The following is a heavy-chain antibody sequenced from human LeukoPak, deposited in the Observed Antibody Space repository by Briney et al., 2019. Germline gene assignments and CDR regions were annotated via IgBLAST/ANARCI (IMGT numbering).Heavy chain of an antibody. CDR1: GFTFSDYY. J-gene: IGHJ3*02. CDR2: ISSSGSTI. V-gene: IGHV3-11*01. CDR3: ATSHLKDAFDI. D-gene: IGHD3-3*02. Sequence: GGSLRLSCVASGFTFSDYYMSWIRQAPGKGLEWVSYISSSGSTIYYADSVKGRFTISRDNAKNSLYLQMNSLRAEDTAVYYRATSHLKDAFDIWGQGTMVTVSS.